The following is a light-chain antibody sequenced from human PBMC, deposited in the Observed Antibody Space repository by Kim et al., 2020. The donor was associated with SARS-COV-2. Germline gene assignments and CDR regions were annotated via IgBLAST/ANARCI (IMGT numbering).Light chain of an antibody. CDR1: SGSIASNY. CDR3: QSYDSSNRV. CDR2: EDN. J-gene: IGLJ3*02. V-gene: IGLV6-57*01. Sequence: GKTVTISCTRSSGSIASNYGQWYQQRPGSSPTTVIYEDNQRPSGVPDRFSGSIDSSSNSASLTISGLKTEDEADYYCQSYDSSNRVFGGGTKLTVL.